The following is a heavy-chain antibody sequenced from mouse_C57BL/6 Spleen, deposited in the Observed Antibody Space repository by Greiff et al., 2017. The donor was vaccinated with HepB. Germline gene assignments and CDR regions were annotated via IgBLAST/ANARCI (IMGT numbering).Heavy chain of an antibody. Sequence: QVQLKQSGAELVRPGTSVKVSCKASGYAFTNYLIEWVKQRPGQGLEWIGVINPGSGGTNYNEKFKGKATLTADKSSSTAYMQLSSLTSEDSAVYFCARGNYGSKNAMDYWGQGTSVTVSS. CDR1: GYAFTNYL. CDR2: INPGSGGT. V-gene: IGHV1-54*01. J-gene: IGHJ4*01. D-gene: IGHD1-1*01. CDR3: ARGNYGSKNAMDY.